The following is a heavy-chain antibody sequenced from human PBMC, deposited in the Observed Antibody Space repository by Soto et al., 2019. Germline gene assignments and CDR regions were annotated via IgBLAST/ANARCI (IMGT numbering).Heavy chain of an antibody. J-gene: IGHJ4*02. CDR3: ARALSYSSSSYYFDY. Sequence: QPGGSLRLSCAASGFTFSSYAMHWVRQAPGKGLEWVAVISYDGSNKYYADSVKGRFTISRDNSKNTLYLQMNSLRAEDTAVYYCARALSYSSSSYYFDYWGQGTLVTVSS. D-gene: IGHD6-6*01. V-gene: IGHV3-30-3*01. CDR2: ISYDGSNK. CDR1: GFTFSSYA.